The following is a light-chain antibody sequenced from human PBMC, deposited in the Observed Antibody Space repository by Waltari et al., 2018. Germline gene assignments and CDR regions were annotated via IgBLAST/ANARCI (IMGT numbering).Light chain of an antibody. CDR1: QSIGTS. CDR3: QQSTSFPLT. Sequence: ELALTQSPDFPSVTPTEQVTITCRASQSIGTSLHWYQHKPDQSPRLLIKYASESISGVPSRFSGSGSGTDFTLTINGLEAEDAAAYYCQQSTSFPLTFGQGTRLEIK. CDR2: YAS. J-gene: IGKJ5*01. V-gene: IGKV6D-21*02.